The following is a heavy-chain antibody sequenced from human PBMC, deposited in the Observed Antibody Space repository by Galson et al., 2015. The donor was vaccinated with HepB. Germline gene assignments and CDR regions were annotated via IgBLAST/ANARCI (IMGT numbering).Heavy chain of an antibody. V-gene: IGHV3-9*01. CDR1: GFTFDDYA. J-gene: IGHJ4*02. Sequence: SLRLSCAASGFTFDDYAMHWVRQAPGKGLEWVSGISWNSGSIGYADSVKGRFTISRDNAKNSLYLQMNSLRAEDTALYYCAKEGPYYFDYWGQGTLVTVSS. CDR2: ISWNSGSI. CDR3: AKEGPYYFDY.